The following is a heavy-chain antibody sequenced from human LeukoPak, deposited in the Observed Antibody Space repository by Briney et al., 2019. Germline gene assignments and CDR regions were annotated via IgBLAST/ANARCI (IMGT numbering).Heavy chain of an antibody. D-gene: IGHD3-16*01. CDR1: GFNFSDHA. Sequence: GGSLRLSCSAPGFNFSDHAMHWVRQTPKKGLQYVSAIRSNGGRTYYADSVKDRFTISSDNPKNPLLLQMSGLTTDDTALYYCVKERFGGVSWFDPWGQGTLVTVSS. V-gene: IGHV3-64D*06. CDR2: IRSNGGRT. CDR3: VKERFGGVSWFDP. J-gene: IGHJ5*02.